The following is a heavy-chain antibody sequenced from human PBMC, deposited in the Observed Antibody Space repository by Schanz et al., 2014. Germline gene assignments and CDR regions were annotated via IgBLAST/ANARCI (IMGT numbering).Heavy chain of an antibody. D-gene: IGHD6-6*01. V-gene: IGHV1-46*03. Sequence: QVQLVQSGAEVEKPGASVKVSCKASGYTFTTYYMLWVRQAPGQGLEWMGIINPSGGSTRYGQKFQGRITVTTDTSTSTVFLELSSLRSDDTAVYYCGRGFSRSYIDFWGQGTLITVSS. CDR3: GRGFSRSYIDF. CDR2: INPSGGST. J-gene: IGHJ4*02. CDR1: GYTFTTYY.